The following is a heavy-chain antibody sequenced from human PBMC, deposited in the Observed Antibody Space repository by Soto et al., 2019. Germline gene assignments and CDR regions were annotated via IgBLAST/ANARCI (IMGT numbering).Heavy chain of an antibody. V-gene: IGHV2-5*02. CDR2: IYWDDDK. D-gene: IGHD6-13*01. CDR1: GFSLSTTGVG. Sequence: SGPTLVNPTQTLTLTCTFSGFSLSTTGVGVGWIRQPPGKALEWLALIYWDDDKRYSPSLKGRLTITKDTSKNQVVLTMTNMDPVDTATYYCARSSSSSWLPLTFDIWGKGAMVPVSS. CDR3: ARSSSSSWLPLTFDI. J-gene: IGHJ3*02.